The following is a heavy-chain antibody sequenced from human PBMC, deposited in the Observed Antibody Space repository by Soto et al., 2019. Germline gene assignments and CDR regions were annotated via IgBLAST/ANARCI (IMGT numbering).Heavy chain of an antibody. V-gene: IGHV3-74*01. J-gene: IGHJ5*02. CDR1: GFSFSSYW. D-gene: IGHD1-1*01. CDR2: INTDGSST. Sequence: EVQLVESGGGLVQPGGSLRLSCAASGFSFSSYWMHWVRQAPGKGLVWVSRINTDGSSTSYADSVKGRFTFSRDNAKNTLYLQMNSLRAEEMALYYCAREVGTTWFDPWGQGTLVTVSS. CDR3: AREVGTTWFDP.